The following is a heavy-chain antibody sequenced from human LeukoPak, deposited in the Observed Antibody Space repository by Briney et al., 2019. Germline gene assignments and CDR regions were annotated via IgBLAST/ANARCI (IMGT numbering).Heavy chain of an antibody. CDR1: GGSIISSSYY. V-gene: IGHV4-39*01. Sequence: SEALSVARTVSGGSIISSSYYWGWIRQPPGNGLGWNGSIYYSASTSYNPSLKSRATISVDTSKNQFSLKLSSVTAADTLVYYCGVVQLAHFDYWGQGTLVTVSS. CDR2: IYYSAST. D-gene: IGHD6-13*01. J-gene: IGHJ4*02. CDR3: GVVQLAHFDY.